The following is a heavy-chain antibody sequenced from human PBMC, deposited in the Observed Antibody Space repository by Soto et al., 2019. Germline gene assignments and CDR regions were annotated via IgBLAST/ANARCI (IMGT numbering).Heavy chain of an antibody. J-gene: IGHJ5*02. Sequence: QVQLVQSGAEVKKPGASVKVSCTASGYTFTHYANHWVRHAPGQRLEWMGFINAGSGNTKYSQTFQGRLTFTKDTSASTAYMDLSSLRSEDTAIYYCARGLAADGAWGQGTLVTVSS. CDR1: GYTFTHYA. CDR3: ARGLAADGA. D-gene: IGHD6-13*01. V-gene: IGHV1-3*01. CDR2: INAGSGNT.